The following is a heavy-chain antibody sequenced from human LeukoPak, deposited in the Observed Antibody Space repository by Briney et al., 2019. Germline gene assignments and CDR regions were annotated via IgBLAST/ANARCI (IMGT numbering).Heavy chain of an antibody. J-gene: IGHJ4*02. CDR1: GFTFGDYA. CDR3: TRVRIVVVVAATPVWDY. V-gene: IGHV3-49*04. CDR2: IRSKAYGGTT. Sequence: PGGSLRLSCTASGFTFGDYAMSWVRQAPGKGLEWVGFIRSKAYGGTTEYAASVKGRFTISRDDSKSIAYLQMNSLKTEDTAVYYCTRVRIVVVVAATPVWDYWGQGTLSPSPQ. D-gene: IGHD2-15*01.